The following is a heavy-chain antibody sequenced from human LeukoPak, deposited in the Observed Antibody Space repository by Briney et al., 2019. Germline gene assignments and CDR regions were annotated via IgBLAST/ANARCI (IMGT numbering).Heavy chain of an antibody. CDR2: IWPDGINQ. D-gene: IGHD5-12*01. J-gene: IGHJ4*02. CDR1: GFTFSNYG. CDR3: ARGPSGYHNT. Sequence: GGSLRLSCAASGFTFSNYGMHWVRQAPGKGLDWVAAIWPDGINQDYADSVRGRFTISRDNSKNTLYLQMNSLRAEDTAVYYCARGPSGYHNTGGQGTLVTVSS. V-gene: IGHV3-33*01.